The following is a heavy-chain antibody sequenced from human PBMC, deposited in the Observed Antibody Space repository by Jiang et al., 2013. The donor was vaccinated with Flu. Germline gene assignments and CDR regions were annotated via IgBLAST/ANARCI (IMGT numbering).Heavy chain of an antibody. CDR3: ARARDVPDAFDI. CDR1: SSYA. Sequence: SSYAISWVRQAPGQGLEWMGGIIPILGIANYAQKFQGRVTITADKSTSTAYMELGSLRSEDTAVYYCARARDVPDAFDIWGQGTMVTVSS. J-gene: IGHJ3*02. CDR2: IIPILGIA. V-gene: IGHV1-69*10. D-gene: IGHD2-21*02.